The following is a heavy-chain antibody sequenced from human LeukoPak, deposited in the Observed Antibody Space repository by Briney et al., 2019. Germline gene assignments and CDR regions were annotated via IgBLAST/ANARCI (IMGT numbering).Heavy chain of an antibody. J-gene: IGHJ4*02. CDR3: ARERCSSTTCYFDC. Sequence: SETLSLTCTVSGGSISSYYWSWIRQPPGKGLEWIGYIYYSGSTNYNPSLKSRVTISVDTSKNQFSLKLSSVTAADTAVYYCARERCSSTTCYFDCWGQGTLVTVSS. D-gene: IGHD2-2*01. CDR2: IYYSGST. V-gene: IGHV4-59*01. CDR1: GGSISSYY.